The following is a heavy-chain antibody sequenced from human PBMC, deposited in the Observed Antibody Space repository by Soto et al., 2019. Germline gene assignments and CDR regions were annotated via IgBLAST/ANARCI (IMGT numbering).Heavy chain of an antibody. CDR1: GFSLSSSGVG. Sequence: QITLKESGPTLVKPTQTLTLTCFFSGFSLSSSGVGVGWIRQPPGKALEWLALIYWDDAKHYSPSLKTRLTITKDTTNTQVVLTLTNVDPGDTGTYSCAGISAGCGELFDYWGKGTLVTVSS. V-gene: IGHV2-5*02. CDR2: IYWDDAK. CDR3: AGISAGCGELFDY. D-gene: IGHD3-10*01. J-gene: IGHJ4*02.